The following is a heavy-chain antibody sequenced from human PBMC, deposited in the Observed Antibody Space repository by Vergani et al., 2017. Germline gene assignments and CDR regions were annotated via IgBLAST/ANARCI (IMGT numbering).Heavy chain of an antibody. CDR2: ISGRSNYI. CDR1: GFSFSTYS. CDR3: ARKKYYDSKDYYQVEPFDY. Sequence: EVQLQESGGGLVKPGGSLRVSCAASGFSFSTYSINWVRQAPGKGLEWVSSISGRSNYIYYADSLKGRFTISRDNSKNSVYLQMNSLRAEDTAIYDCARKKYYDSKDYYQVEPFDYWGQGTLVTVSS. V-gene: IGHV3-21*06. D-gene: IGHD3-22*01. J-gene: IGHJ4*02.